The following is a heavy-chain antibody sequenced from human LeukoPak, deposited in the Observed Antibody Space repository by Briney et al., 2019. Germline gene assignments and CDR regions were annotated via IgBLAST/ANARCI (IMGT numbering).Heavy chain of an antibody. CDR3: ARAGSSWPAYYFDY. D-gene: IGHD6-13*01. CDR1: GYTFTGYY. V-gene: IGHV1-2*02. CDR2: INPNSGGT. J-gene: IGHJ4*02. Sequence: ASVKVSCKASGYTFTGYYIHWVRQAPGQGLEWMGWINPNSGGTNYAQKFQGRVTMTRDTSISTAYIELSRLRSDDTAVYYCARAGSSWPAYYFDYWGQGTLVTVSS.